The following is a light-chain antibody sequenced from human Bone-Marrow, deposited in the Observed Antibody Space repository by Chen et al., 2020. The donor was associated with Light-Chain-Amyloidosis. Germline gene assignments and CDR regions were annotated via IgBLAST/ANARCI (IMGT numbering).Light chain of an antibody. CDR1: QNIGDW. J-gene: IGKJ2*01. V-gene: IGKV1-5*03. CDR2: KGS. CDR3: QQYRSFTFT. Sequence: DIRMTQSPSTLSASVGDRVTITCRASQNIGDWLAWFPQKPGKAPKLMISKGSNLESGVPSRFTGSGSGTEFTLTINSLQPDDFATYFCQQYRSFTFTFGQGTKL.